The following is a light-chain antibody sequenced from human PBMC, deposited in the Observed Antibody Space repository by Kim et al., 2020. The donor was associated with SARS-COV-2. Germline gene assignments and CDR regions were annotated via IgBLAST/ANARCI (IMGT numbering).Light chain of an antibody. CDR3: HQSSSLPGT. CDR2: YAS. CDR1: QSIGTS. Sequence: SVTPKEKVTITCRASQSIGTSLHWYQQRPDQTPKLLIKYASHSISGVPSRFSGSGSATDFTLTINSLEAEDAATYYCHQSSSLPGTFGQGTKLEI. J-gene: IGKJ2*01. V-gene: IGKV6-21*02.